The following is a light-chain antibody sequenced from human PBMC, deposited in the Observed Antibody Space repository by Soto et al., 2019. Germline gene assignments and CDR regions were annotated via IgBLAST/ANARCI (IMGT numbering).Light chain of an antibody. J-gene: IGKJ1*01. CDR3: QQYGSSRTT. Sequence: EIVLTQSPGTLSLSPGERATLSCRASQSVSSNYLAWYQQKPGQAPRLLIYGASSRATGIPVRFRGSGSGTDFALTISRLELEDFAVYFCQQYGSSRTTFGQGTKVEIK. V-gene: IGKV3-20*01. CDR2: GAS. CDR1: QSVSSNY.